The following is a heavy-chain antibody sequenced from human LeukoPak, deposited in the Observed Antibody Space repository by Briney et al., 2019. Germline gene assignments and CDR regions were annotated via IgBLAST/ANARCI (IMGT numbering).Heavy chain of an antibody. CDR2: IYYSGST. D-gene: IGHD6-19*01. J-gene: IGHJ4*02. V-gene: IGHV4-39*01. CDR3: AIAVAGNYFDY. CDR1: GGFISSSSYY. Sequence: SETLSLTCTVSGGFISSSSYYWGWIRQPPGKGLEWIGSIYYSGSTYYNPSLKSRVTISVDTSKNQFSLKLSSVTAADTAVYYCAIAVAGNYFDYWGQGTLVTVSS.